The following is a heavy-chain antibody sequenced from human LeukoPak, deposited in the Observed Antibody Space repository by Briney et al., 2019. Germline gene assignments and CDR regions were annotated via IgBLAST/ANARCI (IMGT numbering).Heavy chain of an antibody. CDR1: GYTFTSYY. CDR3: AREGPPGLGAVAFDY. Sequence: ASAKVSCKATGYTFTSYYMHWVRQAPGQGLEWMGIINPSGGSTSYAQKFQGRVTMTRDTSTSTVYMELSSLRSEDTAVYYCAREGPPGLGAVAFDYWGQGTLVTVSS. D-gene: IGHD6-19*01. J-gene: IGHJ4*02. CDR2: INPSGGST. V-gene: IGHV1-46*01.